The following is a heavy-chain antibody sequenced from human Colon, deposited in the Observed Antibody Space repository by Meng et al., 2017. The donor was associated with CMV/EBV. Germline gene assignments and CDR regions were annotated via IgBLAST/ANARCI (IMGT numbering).Heavy chain of an antibody. CDR1: SSAFSTYN. V-gene: IGHV3-21*06. CDR3: ARDLHYCSGGDCYYGMDV. J-gene: IGHJ6*02. D-gene: IGHD2-15*01. Sequence: GESLKISCAASSSAFSTYNMNWVRQAPGKGLEWVASITGRSNFIFYADSVKGRFTVSRDNAKSSMYLQLNSLRAEDTAVYYCARDLHYCSGGDCYYGMDVWGQGTTVTV. CDR2: ITGRSNFI.